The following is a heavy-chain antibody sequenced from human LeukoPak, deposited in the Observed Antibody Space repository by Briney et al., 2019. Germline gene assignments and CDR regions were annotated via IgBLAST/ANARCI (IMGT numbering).Heavy chain of an antibody. Sequence: GASVKVSCKASGYTFTSYYMHRVRQAPGQGLEWMGIINPSGGSTSYAQKFQGRVTMTRDMSTSTVYMELSSLRSEDTAVYYCARVHPTVTDAFDIWGQGTMVTVSS. CDR1: GYTFTSYY. CDR3: ARVHPTVTDAFDI. CDR2: INPSGGST. V-gene: IGHV1-46*01. D-gene: IGHD4-17*01. J-gene: IGHJ3*02.